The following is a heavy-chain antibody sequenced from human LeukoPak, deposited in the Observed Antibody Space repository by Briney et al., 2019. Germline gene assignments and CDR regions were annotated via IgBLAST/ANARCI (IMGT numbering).Heavy chain of an antibody. CDR3: ARDAVVGAHTHYFDY. D-gene: IGHD1-26*01. CDR1: GFTFSSYT. J-gene: IGHJ4*02. V-gene: IGHV3-30-3*01. Sequence: PGGSLRLSCAASGFTFSSYTMHWVRQASGKGLEWVALISYDGSNKYYADSVKGRFTISRDNSKNTLYLQMNSLRAEDTAVYYCARDAVVGAHTHYFDYWGQGTLVTVSS. CDR2: ISYDGSNK.